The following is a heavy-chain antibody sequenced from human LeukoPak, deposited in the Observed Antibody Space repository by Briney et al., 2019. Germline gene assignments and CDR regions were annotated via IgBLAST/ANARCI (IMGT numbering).Heavy chain of an antibody. CDR1: GFTFSSYA. Sequence: PGGSLRLSCAASGFTFSSYAMHWVRQDPGKGLEGVADISYDGSNKYYADSVKGRFTISRDNSKNTLYLQMNSLRAEDTAVSYCARDAPYGDYGSADYWGQGTLVTVSS. CDR3: ARDAPYGDYGSADY. D-gene: IGHD4-17*01. V-gene: IGHV3-30-3*01. CDR2: ISYDGSNK. J-gene: IGHJ4*02.